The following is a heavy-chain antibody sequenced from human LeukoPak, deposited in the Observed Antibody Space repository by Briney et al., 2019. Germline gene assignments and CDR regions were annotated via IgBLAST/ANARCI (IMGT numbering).Heavy chain of an antibody. CDR1: GFTFTTYS. Sequence: GGSLRLSCVASGFTFTTYSLNWVRQAPGKGLEWVSSISSTSSYIYYADSVKGRFTLSRDNAKNSIYLQMDSLRAENTAVYYCTSRGDFWSGYWAMNVWGQGTTVIVSS. CDR3: TSRGDFWSGYWAMNV. CDR2: ISSTSSYI. J-gene: IGHJ6*02. V-gene: IGHV3-21*01. D-gene: IGHD3-3*01.